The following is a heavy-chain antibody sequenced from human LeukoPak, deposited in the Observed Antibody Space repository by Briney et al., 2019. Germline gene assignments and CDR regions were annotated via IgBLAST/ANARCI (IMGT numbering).Heavy chain of an antibody. D-gene: IGHD2-15*01. CDR3: ASPKRGGAFDM. J-gene: IGHJ3*02. CDR1: GFTVSSNY. V-gene: IGHV3-53*01. CDR2: IYSGGST. Sequence: GGSLRLPCAASGFTVSSNYMSWVRQAPGKGLEWVSVIYSGGSTYYADSVKGRFTTSRDNAKNTLYLQMNSLRAEDTAVYYCASPKRGGAFDMWGQGTVVTVSS.